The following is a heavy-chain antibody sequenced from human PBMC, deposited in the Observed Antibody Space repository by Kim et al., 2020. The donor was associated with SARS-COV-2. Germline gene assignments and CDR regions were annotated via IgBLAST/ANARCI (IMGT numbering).Heavy chain of an antibody. CDR2: ISGSGGST. V-gene: IGHV3-23*01. D-gene: IGHD2-15*01. CDR3: AKGPHKAATTPIDY. CDR1: GFTFSSYA. J-gene: IGHJ4*02. Sequence: GGSLRLSCAASGFTFSSYAMSWVRQAPGKGLEWVSAISGSGGSTYYADSVKGRFTISRDNSKNTLYLQMNSLRAEDTAVYYRAKGPHKAATTPIDYWGQGTLVTVSS.